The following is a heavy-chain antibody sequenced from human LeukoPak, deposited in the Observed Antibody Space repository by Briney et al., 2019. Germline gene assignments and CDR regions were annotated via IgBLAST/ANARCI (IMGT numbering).Heavy chain of an antibody. Sequence: GGSLRLSCAASGFTFSSYGMHWVRQAPGKGLEWVAFIRYDGSNKYYADSVKGRFTISRDNSKNTLYLQMNSLRAEDTAVYYCAKDLSNYPPYYYYYMDVWGEGTTVTVSS. CDR3: AKDLSNYPPYYYYYMDV. CDR2: IRYDGSNK. V-gene: IGHV3-30*02. D-gene: IGHD4/OR15-4a*01. CDR1: GFTFSSYG. J-gene: IGHJ6*03.